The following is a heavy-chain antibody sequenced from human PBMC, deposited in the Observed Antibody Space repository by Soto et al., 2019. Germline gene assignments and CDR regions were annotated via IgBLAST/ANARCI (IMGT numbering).Heavy chain of an antibody. D-gene: IGHD1-26*01. CDR3: AREGREDPGGALGYNWFDP. Sequence: GASVKVSCKASGGTFSSYAISWVRQAPGQGLEWMGGIIPIFGTANYAQKFQGRVTITADESTSTAYMELSSLRSEDTAVYYCAREGREDPGGALGYNWFDPWGQGTLVTVSS. V-gene: IGHV1-69*13. CDR2: IIPIFGTA. J-gene: IGHJ5*02. CDR1: GGTFSSYA.